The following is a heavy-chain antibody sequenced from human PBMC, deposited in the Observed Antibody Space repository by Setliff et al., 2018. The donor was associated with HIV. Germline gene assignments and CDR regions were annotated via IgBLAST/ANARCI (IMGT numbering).Heavy chain of an antibody. CDR2: IYGGANIT. V-gene: IGHV3-23*03. J-gene: IGHJ6*03. CDR3: ARALWFGEFDYYYYMDV. D-gene: IGHD3-10*01. Sequence: SLRLSCAASGFTFNNYAMTWVRQAPGKGPEWVSVIYGGANITFYADFVKGRFTISRDNSKNALYLQMDSLRAEDTAVYYCARALWFGEFDYYYYMDVWGKGTTVTVSS. CDR1: GFTFNNYA.